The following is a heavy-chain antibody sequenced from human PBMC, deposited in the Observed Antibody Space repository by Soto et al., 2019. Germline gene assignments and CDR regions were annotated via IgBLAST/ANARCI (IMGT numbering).Heavy chain of an antibody. CDR3: ARALIQLWPHYYYGMDV. D-gene: IGHD5-18*01. CDR2: IYYSGTT. V-gene: IGHV4-30-4*01. CDR1: GGSISSGDYY. J-gene: IGHJ6*02. Sequence: SETLSLTCTVSGGSISSGDYYWSWIRQSPGKGLEWIGYIYYSGTTYYNPSLKSRVTISVDTSKNQFSLKLSSVTAADTAVYYCARALIQLWPHYYYGMDVWGQATKVTVSS.